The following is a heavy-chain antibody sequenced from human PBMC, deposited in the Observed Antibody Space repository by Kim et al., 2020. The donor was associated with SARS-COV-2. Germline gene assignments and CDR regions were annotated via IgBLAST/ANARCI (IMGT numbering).Heavy chain of an antibody. Sequence: QGRVTITRDTSASTAYMELSSLRSEDTAVYYCARDPHYYDSSGYYPYFDYWGQGTLVTVSS. D-gene: IGHD3-22*01. J-gene: IGHJ4*02. CDR3: ARDPHYYDSSGYYPYFDY. V-gene: IGHV1-3*01.